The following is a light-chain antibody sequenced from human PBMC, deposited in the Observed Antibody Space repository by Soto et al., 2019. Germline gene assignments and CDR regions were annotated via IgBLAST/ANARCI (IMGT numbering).Light chain of an antibody. CDR3: QRYDSLRT. CDR2: GAS. J-gene: IGKJ1*01. V-gene: IGKV3-20*01. CDR1: QSVSSNY. Sequence: EIVLTQSPGTLSLSPGERATLSCRASQSVSSNYLAWYQQKPGQAPRLLIYGASNRATGIPDRFSGSGSGTDFTLTITRLEPEDFAMYYCQRYDSLRTFGQGTKVDI.